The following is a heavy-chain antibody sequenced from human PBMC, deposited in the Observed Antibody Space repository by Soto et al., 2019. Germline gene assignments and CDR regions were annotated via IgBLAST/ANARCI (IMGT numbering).Heavy chain of an antibody. CDR3: ARDKRDLRFLEWSYYFGY. J-gene: IGHJ4*02. CDR2: ISYDGSNK. V-gene: IGHV3-30-3*01. CDR1: GFTFSSCA. D-gene: IGHD3-3*01. Sequence: QVQLVESGGGVVQPGRSLRLSCAASGFTFSSCAMHWVRQAPGKGLEWVALISYDGSNKYYADSVKGRFTISRDNSKNTLYLQMNILTAEDTAVYYCARDKRDLRFLEWSYYFGYWGQGTLVTVSS.